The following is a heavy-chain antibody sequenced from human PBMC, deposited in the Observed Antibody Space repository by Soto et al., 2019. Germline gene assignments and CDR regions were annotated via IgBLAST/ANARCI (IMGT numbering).Heavy chain of an antibody. CDR1: GFTFSNYA. D-gene: IGHD7-27*01. J-gene: IGHJ6*02. CDR3: AKDLLGPGRAYGMDV. Sequence: GGSLRLSCAASGFTFSNYAVTWVRQAPGKGLEWVSTISGSGGSTYYADSVKGRFTISRDNSKNTLYLQMNSLRAEDTAVYYCAKDLLGPGRAYGMDVWGQGTTVTVSS. CDR2: ISGSGGST. V-gene: IGHV3-23*01.